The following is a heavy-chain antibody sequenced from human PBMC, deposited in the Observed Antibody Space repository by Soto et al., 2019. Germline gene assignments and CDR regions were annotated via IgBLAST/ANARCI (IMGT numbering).Heavy chain of an antibody. CDR2: ISAYNGNT. CDR1: GYTFTSYG. V-gene: IGHV1-18*01. J-gene: IGHJ4*02. Sequence: QVQLVQSGAEVKKPGASVKVSCKASGYTFTSYGISWVRQAPGQGLEWMGWISAYNGNTNYAQKLQGRVTMTTNTSTSIAYREMRSLKSDDTAVYYCAREDPTSLNWGQGTLVTVSS. D-gene: IGHD2-2*01. CDR3: AREDPTSLN.